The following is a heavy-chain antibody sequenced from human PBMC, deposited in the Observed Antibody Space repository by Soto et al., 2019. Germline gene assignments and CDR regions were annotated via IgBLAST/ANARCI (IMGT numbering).Heavy chain of an antibody. CDR2: ISSSSSYI. CDR1: GFTFSSYS. D-gene: IGHD6-19*01. J-gene: IGHJ4*02. CDR3: ARAQVNIAVAPNY. Sequence: EVQLVESGGGLVKPGGSLRLSCAASGFTFSSYSMNWVRQAPGKGLEWVSSISSSSSYIYYADSVKGRFTISRDNAKNSLYLQMNSLRAEDTAVYYCARAQVNIAVAPNYWGQGTLVTVSS. V-gene: IGHV3-21*01.